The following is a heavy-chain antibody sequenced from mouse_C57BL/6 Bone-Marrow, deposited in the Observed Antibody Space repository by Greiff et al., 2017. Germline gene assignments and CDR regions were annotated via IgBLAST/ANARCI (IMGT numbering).Heavy chain of an antibody. CDR1: GFNIKDDY. CDR2: IDPENGDT. J-gene: IGHJ4*01. D-gene: IGHD2-4*01. Sequence: EVQLQHSGAELVRPGASVKLSCTASGFNIKDDYMHWVKQRPEQGLEWIGWIDPENGDTEYASKFQGKATITADTSSNTAYLQLSSLTSEDTAVYYCTTFWSTYDYDGYYAMDYWGQGTSVTVSS. CDR3: TTFWSTYDYDGYYAMDY. V-gene: IGHV14-4*01.